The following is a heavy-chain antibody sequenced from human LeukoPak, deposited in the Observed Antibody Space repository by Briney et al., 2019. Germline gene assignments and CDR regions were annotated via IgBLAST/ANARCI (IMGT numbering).Heavy chain of an antibody. CDR3: ARENRIIGTTYWFDP. CDR2: MYYSGST. D-gene: IGHD1-20*01. V-gene: IGHV4-59*01. CDR1: GGSISSYY. Sequence: SETLSLTCTVSGGSISSYYWSWIRQPPGKGLEWIGYMYYSGSTNYNPSLKSRVTISVDTSKNQFSLKLSSVTAADTAVYYCARENRIIGTTYWFDPWGQGTLVTVSS. J-gene: IGHJ5*02.